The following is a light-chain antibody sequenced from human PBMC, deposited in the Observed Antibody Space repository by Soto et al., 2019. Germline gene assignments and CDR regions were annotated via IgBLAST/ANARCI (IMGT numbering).Light chain of an antibody. CDR3: QQYGSSPPVT. Sequence: EIVLTQSPGTLSLSPGERATLSCRASQVVSSSYLAWYQQKPGQAPRLLIYGASSRATGIPDRFSGSGSGTDCSLAISRLDPEDFAVYYCQQYGSSPPVTFGEGTRLEIK. CDR1: QVVSSSY. V-gene: IGKV3-20*01. CDR2: GAS. J-gene: IGKJ5*01.